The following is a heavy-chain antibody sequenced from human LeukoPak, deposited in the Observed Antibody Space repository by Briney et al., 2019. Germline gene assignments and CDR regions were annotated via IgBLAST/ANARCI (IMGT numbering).Heavy chain of an antibody. CDR3: ARTGTERHYYYYMDV. D-gene: IGHD1-1*01. V-gene: IGHV1-2*02. CDR2: INPNSGGT. Sequence: GASVKVSCKASGYTFTGYYMHWVRQAPGQGLEWMGWINPNSGGTNYAQKFQGRVTMTRDTSISTAYMELSRLRSDDTAVYYCARTGTERHYYYYMDVWGKGTTVTVSS. J-gene: IGHJ6*03. CDR1: GYTFTGYY.